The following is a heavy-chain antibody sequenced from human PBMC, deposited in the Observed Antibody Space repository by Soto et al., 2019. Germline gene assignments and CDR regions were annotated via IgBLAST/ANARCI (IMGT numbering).Heavy chain of an antibody. J-gene: IGHJ4*02. Sequence: GGSLRLSCAASGFTFSTYWMHWVRQAPGVGLVLVSRINSDGSSTSYADSVKGRFTISRDNAKNTLYLQMNSLRAEDMAVYYCARDPYPRIAVAGRMGDYWGQGTLVTVSS. CDR3: ARDPYPRIAVAGRMGDY. CDR1: GFTFSTYW. V-gene: IGHV3-74*01. CDR2: INSDGSST. D-gene: IGHD6-19*01.